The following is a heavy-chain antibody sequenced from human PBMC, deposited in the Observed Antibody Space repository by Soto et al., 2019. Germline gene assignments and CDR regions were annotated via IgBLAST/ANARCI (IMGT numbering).Heavy chain of an antibody. V-gene: IGHV3-48*01. CDR3: ARGANSVRFLEWLCFDD. CDR2: ISSSSSTI. CDR1: GFTFSSYS. Sequence: GGSLRLSCAASGFTFSSYSMNWVRQAPGKGLEWVSYISSSSSTIYYADSVKGRFTISRDNAKNSLYLQMNSLRAEDTAVYYCARGANSVRFLEWLCFDDWAQGTLVTVSS. D-gene: IGHD3-3*01. J-gene: IGHJ4*02.